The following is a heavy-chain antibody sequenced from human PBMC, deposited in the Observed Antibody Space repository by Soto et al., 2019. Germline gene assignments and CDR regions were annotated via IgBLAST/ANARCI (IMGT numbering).Heavy chain of an antibody. V-gene: IGHV4-59*01. CDR3: ARFRSTSSLDY. Sequence: SETLSLTCTVSGVSISTYYWSWIRQPPGKGLEWIGYIYYSGSTNYNPSLKSRVTISVDTSKNQFSLRLTSVTAADTAVYFCARFRSTSSLDYWGQGTLVTVS. CDR1: GVSISTYY. D-gene: IGHD2-2*01. CDR2: IYYSGST. J-gene: IGHJ4*02.